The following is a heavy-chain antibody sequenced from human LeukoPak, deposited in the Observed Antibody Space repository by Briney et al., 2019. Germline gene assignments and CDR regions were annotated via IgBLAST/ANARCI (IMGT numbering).Heavy chain of an antibody. CDR3: ARDRTGTTDGYYFDY. CDR2: INPSGGST. D-gene: IGHD1-1*01. V-gene: IGHV1-46*01. CDR1: GYTFTNYY. J-gene: IGHJ4*02. Sequence: ASVKVSCKASGYTFTNYYMHWVRQAPGQGLEWMGMINPSGGSTTYAQRFQGRVTMTRDTSTSTLYMDLSSLRSGDTAVYYCARDRTGTTDGYYFDYWGQGTLVTVSS.